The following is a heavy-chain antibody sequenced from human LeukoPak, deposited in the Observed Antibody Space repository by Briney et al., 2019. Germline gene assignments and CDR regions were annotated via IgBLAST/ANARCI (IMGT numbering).Heavy chain of an antibody. CDR2: IYYSGST. CDR3: ARESHDILTGSTPDY. V-gene: IGHV4-39*07. J-gene: IGHJ4*02. D-gene: IGHD3-9*01. CDR1: GGSISSSSYY. Sequence: SETLSLTCTVSGGSISSSSYYGGWIRQPPGKGLEWIGSIYYSGSTYYNPSLKSRVTISVDTSKNQSSLKLSSVTAADTAVYYCARESHDILTGSTPDYWGQGTLVTVSS.